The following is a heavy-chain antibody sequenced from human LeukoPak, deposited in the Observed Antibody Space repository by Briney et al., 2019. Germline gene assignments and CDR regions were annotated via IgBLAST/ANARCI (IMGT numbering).Heavy chain of an antibody. CDR1: GFTFSSYA. CDR2: IGGSGSRT. J-gene: IGHJ4*02. Sequence: GGSLRLSCAASGFTFSSYAMSWVRQAPGKSLEWVSGIGGSGSRTYYADSVKGRFTISRDNSKNTLYLQMNSLRAEDTAVYYCAKGDYDYVWGTPNYWGQGTLVTVSS. CDR3: AKGDYDYVWGTPNY. V-gene: IGHV3-23*01. D-gene: IGHD3-16*01.